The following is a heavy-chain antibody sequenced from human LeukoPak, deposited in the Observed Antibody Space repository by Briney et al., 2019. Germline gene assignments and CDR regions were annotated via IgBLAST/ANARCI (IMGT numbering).Heavy chain of an antibody. J-gene: IGHJ1*01. V-gene: IGHV4-39*07. CDR2: IYYSGST. CDR1: GGSISSSSYY. Sequence: PSETLPLTCTVSGGSISSSSYYWGWIRQPPGKGLEWIGSIYYSGSTYYNPSLKSRVTISVDTSKNQFSLKLSSVTAADTAVYYCARHDYGDYSAEYFQHWGQGTLVTVSS. D-gene: IGHD4-17*01. CDR3: ARHDYGDYSAEYFQH.